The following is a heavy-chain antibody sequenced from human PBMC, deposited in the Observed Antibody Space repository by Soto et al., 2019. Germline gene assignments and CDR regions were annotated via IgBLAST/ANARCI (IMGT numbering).Heavy chain of an antibody. V-gene: IGHV4-39*01. CDR2: IYYSGST. D-gene: IGHD6-19*01. J-gene: IGHJ4*02. CDR3: AVRIAVAGTFDY. Sequence: QLQLQESGPGLVKPSETLSLTCTVSGGSISSSSYYWGWIRQPPGKGLEWIGSIYYSGSTYYNPSLKRLVPKSVDTSKSQFYQTLISVTAADAAVYYCAVRIAVAGTFDYWGQGTLVTVSS. CDR1: GGSISSSSYY.